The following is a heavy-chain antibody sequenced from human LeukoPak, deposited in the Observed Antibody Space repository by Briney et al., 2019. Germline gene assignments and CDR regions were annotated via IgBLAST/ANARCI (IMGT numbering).Heavy chain of an antibody. D-gene: IGHD3-3*01. CDR1: GFIFSSYS. J-gene: IGHJ4*02. CDR3: AGATGLLYPFKY. V-gene: IGHV3-21*04. CDR2: ICSSSNYI. Sequence: VGSLRLSCAASGFIFSSYSMNWVRQAPGKGLEWVSSICSSSNYIYYADSVKGRFTISRDNSKNTLYLQMNSLRAEDTAVYYCAGATGLLYPFKYWGQGTLVTVSS.